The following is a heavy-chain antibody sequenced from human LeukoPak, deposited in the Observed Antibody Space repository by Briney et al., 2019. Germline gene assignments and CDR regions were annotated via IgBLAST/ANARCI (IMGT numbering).Heavy chain of an antibody. CDR1: GGSISSYY. CDR3: ARDDSSGYHDAFDI. J-gene: IGHJ3*02. V-gene: IGHV4-4*07. D-gene: IGHD3-22*01. Sequence: PSETLSLTCTVSGGSISSYYWSWIRQPAGKGLEWIGRIYTSGSTNYNPSLKSRVTISVDTSKNQFSLKLSSVTAADTAVYYCARDDSSGYHDAFDIWGQGTMVTVSS. CDR2: IYTSGST.